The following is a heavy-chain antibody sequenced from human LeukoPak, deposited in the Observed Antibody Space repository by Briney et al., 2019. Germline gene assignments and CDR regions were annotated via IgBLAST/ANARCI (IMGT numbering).Heavy chain of an antibody. CDR2: INHEGGGI. CDR1: GFTFSESW. V-gene: IGHV3-7*01. D-gene: IGHD1-1*01. CDR3: ATYINWVAGDV. J-gene: IGHJ6*02. Sequence: QSGGSLRLSCAASGFTFSESWMTWVRQVPGLGLEWVAHINHEGGGIQYVDSVKGRFTISRDNAKGSVYLQMNSLRAEDTAIYHCATYINWVAGDVWGQGTTVIVSS.